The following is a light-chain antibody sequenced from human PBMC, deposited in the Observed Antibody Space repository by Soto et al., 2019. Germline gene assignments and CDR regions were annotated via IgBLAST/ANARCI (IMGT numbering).Light chain of an antibody. J-gene: IGKJ1*01. Sequence: DIQMTQSPSSVSASVGDRVTITCRASQGVGSGLAWYQQKPGKAPKLLIYAASTMDSGDPSRFSGSGSGTAFTLPSSRLEPEDFSTYHYQQANSSPRTFDQGTKVEIK. CDR1: QGVGSG. CDR3: QQANSSPRT. V-gene: IGKV1-12*01. CDR2: AAS.